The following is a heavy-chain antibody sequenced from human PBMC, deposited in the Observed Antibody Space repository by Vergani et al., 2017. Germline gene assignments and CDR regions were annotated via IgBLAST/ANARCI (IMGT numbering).Heavy chain of an antibody. CDR1: GDSISSGVYY. Sequence: QVQLQESGPGLVKPSQTLSLTCSVSGDSISSGVYYWNWIRQHPGKGLEWIGYIYYSGSTNYNPSLKSRVTISVDTSKNQFSLKLSSVTAADTAVYYCARVSMTRAFVFDWWGEGTLVAVSS. D-gene: IGHD2-21*02. V-gene: IGHV4-61*08. CDR2: IYYSGST. CDR3: ARVSMTRAFVFDW. J-gene: IGHJ4*01.